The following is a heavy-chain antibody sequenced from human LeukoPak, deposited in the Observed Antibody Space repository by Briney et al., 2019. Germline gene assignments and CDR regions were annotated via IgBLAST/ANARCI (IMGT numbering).Heavy chain of an antibody. CDR3: ARDLLGEVPVDY. V-gene: IGHV1-69*04. J-gene: IGHJ4*02. CDR1: GGTFSSYA. D-gene: IGHD3-16*01. CDR2: IIPILGIA. Sequence: SVKVSCKASGGTFSSYAISWVRQAPGQGLEWMGRIIPILGIANYAQKFQGRVTITADKSTSTAYMELSSLRSEDTAVYYCARDLLGEVPVDYWGQGTLVTVSS.